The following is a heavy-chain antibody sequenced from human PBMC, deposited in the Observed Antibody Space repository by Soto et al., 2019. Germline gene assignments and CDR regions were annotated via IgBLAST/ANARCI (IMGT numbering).Heavy chain of an antibody. CDR3: ARGGYSSGWYVGGVGYYYYGMDV. D-gene: IGHD6-19*01. CDR1: GFTFSSYS. Sequence: GGSLRLSCAASGFTFSSYSMNWVRQAPGKGLEWVSSISSSSSYIYYADSVKGRFTTSRDNAKNSLYLQMNSLRAEDTAVYYCARGGYSSGWYVGGVGYYYYGMDVWGQGTTVTVSS. V-gene: IGHV3-21*01. CDR2: ISSSSSYI. J-gene: IGHJ6*02.